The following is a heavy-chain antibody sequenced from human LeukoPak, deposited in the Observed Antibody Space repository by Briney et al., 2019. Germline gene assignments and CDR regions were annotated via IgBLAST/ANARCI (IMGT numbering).Heavy chain of an antibody. CDR1: GGSISSYY. D-gene: IGHD3-10*01. CDR3: ARGFPMVRGVEITNYYYMDV. CDR2: IYYSGST. V-gene: IGHV4-59*12. J-gene: IGHJ6*03. Sequence: SETLSLTCTVSGGSISSYYWSWIRQPPRKGLEWIGYIYYSGSTHYNPSLKIRVTISVDTSKNQFSLELSSVTAADTAVYYCARGFPMVRGVEITNYYYMDVWGKVTTVTVSS.